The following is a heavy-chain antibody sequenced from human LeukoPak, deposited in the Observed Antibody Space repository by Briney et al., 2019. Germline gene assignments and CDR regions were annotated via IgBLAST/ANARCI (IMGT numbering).Heavy chain of an antibody. CDR1: GYTFTSYY. V-gene: IGHV1-46*01. D-gene: IGHD3-10*01. CDR3: ARDSTIMVRGDYYYYGMDV. J-gene: IGHJ6*02. Sequence: ASVKVSCKASGYTFTSYYMHWVRQAPGQGLEWMGIINPSGGSTSYAQKFQGRVTMTSDTSRSTVYMELSSLRSDDTAAYYCARDSTIMVRGDYYYYGMDVWGQGTTVTVSS. CDR2: INPSGGST.